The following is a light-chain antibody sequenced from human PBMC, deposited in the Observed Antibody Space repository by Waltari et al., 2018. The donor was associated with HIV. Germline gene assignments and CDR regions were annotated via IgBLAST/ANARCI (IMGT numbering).Light chain of an antibody. Sequence: SYELTQPPSVSVSPDQTATITCSGDTLGDSYVCWYQQKPGQSPVLVTYQDTNRPSAIPERFSGSNSGKKATLTISGTQAMDEADYYCQTWDTSTVVFGGGTKLTVL. CDR3: QTWDTSTVV. CDR1: TLGDSY. V-gene: IGLV3-1*01. CDR2: QDT. J-gene: IGLJ2*01.